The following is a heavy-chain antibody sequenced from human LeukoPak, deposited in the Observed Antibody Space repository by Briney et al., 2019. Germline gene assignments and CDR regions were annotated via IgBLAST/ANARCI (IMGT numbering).Heavy chain of an antibody. J-gene: IGHJ4*02. V-gene: IGHV1-2*02. Sequence: GASVKVSCKASGYTFTGYYMHWVRQAPGQGLEWMGWINPNSGGTNYAQKFQGRVTMTRDTSISTAYMELSRLRSDDTAVYYCARTLRIGLGNYYDLGYWGQGTLVTVSS. CDR2: INPNSGGT. CDR1: GYTFTGYY. CDR3: ARTLRIGLGNYYDLGY. D-gene: IGHD3-3*01.